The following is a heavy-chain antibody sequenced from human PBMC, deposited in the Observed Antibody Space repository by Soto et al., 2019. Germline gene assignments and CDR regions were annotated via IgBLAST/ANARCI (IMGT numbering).Heavy chain of an antibody. CDR1: GDSISSYY. Sequence: KPSETLSLTCTVSGDSISSYYWSWIRQPPGKGLEWIGYIYYSGSTNYNPSLKSRVTISVDTSKNQFSLKLSSVTAADTAVYYCARRAPAANGFNWFDPWGQGTLVTVSS. J-gene: IGHJ5*02. D-gene: IGHD2-2*01. CDR2: IYYSGST. V-gene: IGHV4-59*01. CDR3: ARRAPAANGFNWFDP.